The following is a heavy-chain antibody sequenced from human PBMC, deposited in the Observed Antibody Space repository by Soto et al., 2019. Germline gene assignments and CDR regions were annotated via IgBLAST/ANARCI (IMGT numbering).Heavy chain of an antibody. CDR1: GYTFTNFG. J-gene: IGHJ4*02. Sequence: QVQLVQSGAEVKKPGASVKVSCKASGYTFTNFGISWVRQAPGQGLEWMGWISAYNGNTNYAQNFQGRVTITTDTSTTKAYMELRSLRCDDMAVYYCARGGTPIDYLGEGTLGTVSS. CDR3: ARGGTPIDY. CDR2: ISAYNGNT. D-gene: IGHD3-16*01. V-gene: IGHV1-18*03.